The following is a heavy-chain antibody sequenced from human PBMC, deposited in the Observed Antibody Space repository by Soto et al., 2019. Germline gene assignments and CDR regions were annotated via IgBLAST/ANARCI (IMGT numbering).Heavy chain of an antibody. D-gene: IGHD3-22*01. CDR1: VYSISSGYY. V-gene: IGHV4-38-2*01. CDR2: IFHSGTT. CDR3: ARLLDDSRRYYYFEY. J-gene: IGHJ4*02. Sequence: SETLSLTCAFSVYSISSGYYWGWIRQPPGKGLEWLGSIFHSGTTYDNPSLKSRVTISVDMSKNQFSLKLTSVTAADTAVYYCARLLDDSRRYYYFEYWGQRTLFSVSS.